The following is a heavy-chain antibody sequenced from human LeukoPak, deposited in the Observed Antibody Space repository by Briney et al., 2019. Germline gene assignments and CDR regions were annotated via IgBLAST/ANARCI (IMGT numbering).Heavy chain of an antibody. V-gene: IGHV3-9*01. Sequence: GGSLRLSCAASGFTFDDYAMHWVRQAPGKGLEWVSGISWNSGSIGYADSVKGRFTISRDNAKNSLYLQMNSLRAEDTALYYCVRDFLEGRAFDIWGQGTMGTVSS. CDR1: GFTFDDYA. J-gene: IGHJ3*02. CDR3: VRDFLEGRAFDI. D-gene: IGHD2-15*01. CDR2: ISWNSGSI.